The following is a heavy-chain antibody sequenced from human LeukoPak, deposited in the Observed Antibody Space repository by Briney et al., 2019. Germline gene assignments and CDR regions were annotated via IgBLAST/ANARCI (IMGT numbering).Heavy chain of an antibody. CDR1: GYTFTDHY. CDR2: INPNSGGT. V-gene: IGHV1-2*02. Sequence: ASVKVSCKASGYTFTDHYLHWVRQAPGQGLEWMGWINPNSGGTNYLQKFQGRVTMTRDTSISTAYMELTRLRSDDTAVYYCASGCSSGWSGDYWGQGTLVTVSS. D-gene: IGHD6-19*01. CDR3: ASGCSSGWSGDY. J-gene: IGHJ4*02.